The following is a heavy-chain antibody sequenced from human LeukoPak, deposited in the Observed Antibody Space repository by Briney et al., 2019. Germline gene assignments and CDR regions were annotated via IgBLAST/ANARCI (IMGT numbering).Heavy chain of an antibody. Sequence: SETLSLTCTVSGGSISSRTYSWGWIRQPPGKGLEWIGTIYYSGSIYYNPSLKSRVTIPVDTSKNQFSLKLSSVTAADTAVYYCARDFSSSSAVYYYYYMDVWGKGTTVTVSS. J-gene: IGHJ6*03. V-gene: IGHV4-39*07. CDR1: GGSISSRTYS. CDR3: ARDFSSSSAVYYYYYMDV. CDR2: IYYSGSI. D-gene: IGHD6-6*01.